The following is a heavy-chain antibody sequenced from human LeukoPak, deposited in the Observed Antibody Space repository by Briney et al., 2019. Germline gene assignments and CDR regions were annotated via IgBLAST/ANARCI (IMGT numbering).Heavy chain of an antibody. V-gene: IGHV4-34*01. Sequence: SETLSLTCAVYGGSFSDYYWTWIRQSPGKGLEWIGEINHSGSTNYNPSLKSRVTISVDTSKNQFSLKLSSVTAADTAVYYCARPRGSWRADAFDIWGQGTMVTVSS. CDR3: ARPRGSWRADAFDI. CDR2: INHSGST. CDR1: GGSFSDYY. J-gene: IGHJ3*02. D-gene: IGHD3-10*01.